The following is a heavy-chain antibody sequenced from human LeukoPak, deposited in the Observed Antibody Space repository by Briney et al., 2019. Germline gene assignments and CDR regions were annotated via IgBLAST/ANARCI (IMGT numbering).Heavy chain of an antibody. CDR3: ATLGGGSYGDY. V-gene: IGHV3-30*03. CDR1: GFTVSSNY. CDR2: ISYDGSNK. D-gene: IGHD1-26*01. Sequence: GGSLRLSCAASGFTVSSNYMSWVRQAPGKGLEWVAVISYDGSNKYYADSVKGRFTISRDNSKNTLYLQMNSLRAEDMAVYYCATLGGGSYGDYWGQGTLVTVSS. J-gene: IGHJ4*02.